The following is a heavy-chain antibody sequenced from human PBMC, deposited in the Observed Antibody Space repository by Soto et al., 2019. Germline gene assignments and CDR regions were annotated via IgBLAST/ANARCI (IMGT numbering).Heavy chain of an antibody. Sequence: QVQLQESGPGLVKASETLSLTCTVSGCSLSSYYWYWLRQPPGKGLEWIGYIYYRGSTTYNPSFTSRVTMSIDTAKIQFSLKLNSVAAADTAVYYWARSDCDYQNIFQHVGQGTLVTVSS. D-gene: IGHD4-17*01. V-gene: IGHV4-59*01. CDR1: GCSLSSYY. J-gene: IGHJ1*01. CDR3: ARSDCDYQNIFQH. CDR2: IYYRGST.